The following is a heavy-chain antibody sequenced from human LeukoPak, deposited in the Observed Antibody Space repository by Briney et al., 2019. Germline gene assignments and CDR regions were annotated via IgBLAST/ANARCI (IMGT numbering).Heavy chain of an antibody. CDR1: GFTFSSYG. Sequence: GGSLRLSCAASGFTFSSYGMHWVRQAPGKGLEWVAVISYDGGNKYYADSVKGRFTISRDNSKNTLYLQMNSLRAEDTAVYYCATAPYCSSTSCYLIKYYYYGMDVWGQGTTVTVSS. CDR3: ATAPYCSSTSCYLIKYYYYGMDV. V-gene: IGHV3-30*03. CDR2: ISYDGGNK. D-gene: IGHD2-2*01. J-gene: IGHJ6*02.